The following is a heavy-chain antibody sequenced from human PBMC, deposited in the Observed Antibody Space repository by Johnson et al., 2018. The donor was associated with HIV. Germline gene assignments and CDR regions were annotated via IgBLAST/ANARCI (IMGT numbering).Heavy chain of an antibody. D-gene: IGHD7-27*01. V-gene: IGHV3-33*01. J-gene: IGHJ3*02. CDR2: IWYDGSNK. Sequence: QVQLVESGGGVVQPGRSLRLSRAASGFTFSSYGMHWVRQAPGKGLEWVAVIWYDGSNKYYADSVKGRFTISRDNSKNTLYLQMNSLRAEDTAVYYCAPLGDAFDIWGQGTMVTVSS. CDR1: GFTFSSYG. CDR3: APLGDAFDI.